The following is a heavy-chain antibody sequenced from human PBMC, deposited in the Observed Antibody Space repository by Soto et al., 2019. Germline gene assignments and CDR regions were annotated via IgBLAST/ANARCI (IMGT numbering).Heavy chain of an antibody. CDR2: INPSGGST. J-gene: IGHJ4*02. Sequence: QVQLVQSGAEVKKPGASVKVSCKASGYTFTSYYMHWVRQAPGQGLEWMGIINPSGGSTSYAQKFQGRVTMTRDTSTSTVYMELSSLRSEDTAVYYCARVRRCSSTRCYAPVDYWGQGTLVTVSS. D-gene: IGHD2-2*01. V-gene: IGHV1-46*03. CDR3: ARVRRCSSTRCYAPVDY. CDR1: GYTFTSYY.